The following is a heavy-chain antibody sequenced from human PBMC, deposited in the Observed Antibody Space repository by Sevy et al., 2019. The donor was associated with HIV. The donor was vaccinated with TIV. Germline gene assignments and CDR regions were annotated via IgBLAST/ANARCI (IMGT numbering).Heavy chain of an antibody. J-gene: IGHJ4*01. CDR1: GFGLNGNA. V-gene: IGHV3-23*01. CDR3: AKDMLGWAFDY. Sequence: GGSLRLSCAASGFGLNGNAMSWVRQPPGKGLEWVAAILGGDDTTHYGDSVKGRFTISRDSFKNILYLQMNSLRVEDTAVYYCAKDMLGWAFDYWGHGTLVTVSS. CDR2: ILGGDDTT. D-gene: IGHD3-10*02.